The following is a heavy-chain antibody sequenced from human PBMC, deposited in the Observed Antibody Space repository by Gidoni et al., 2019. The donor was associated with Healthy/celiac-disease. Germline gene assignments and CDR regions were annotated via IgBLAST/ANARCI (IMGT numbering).Heavy chain of an antibody. Sequence: VQLVQSGAEVKKPGASVKVSCKASGYTFTGYYMPWVRQAPGQGLEWMGWINPNSGGTNYAQKFQGRVTMTRDTSISTAYMELSRLRSDDTAVYYCARARDGYNPGVTPYDYWGQGTLVTVSS. CDR2: INPNSGGT. D-gene: IGHD5-12*01. CDR3: ARARDGYNPGVTPYDY. CDR1: GYTFTGYY. V-gene: IGHV1-2*02. J-gene: IGHJ4*02.